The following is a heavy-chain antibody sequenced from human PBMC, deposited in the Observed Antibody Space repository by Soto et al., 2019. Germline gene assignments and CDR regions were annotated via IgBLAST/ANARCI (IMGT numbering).Heavy chain of an antibody. D-gene: IGHD3-10*01. V-gene: IGHV4-34*01. CDR2: INHSGST. CDR1: GGSFSGYY. J-gene: IGHJ5*02. Sequence: SETLSLTCAVYGGSFSGYYWSWIRQPPGKGLEWIGEINHSGSTNYNPSLKSRVTISVDTSKNQFSLKLSSVTAADTAVYYCARGNGSGSPFSSYWFDPWGQGTLVTVSS. CDR3: ARGNGSGSPFSSYWFDP.